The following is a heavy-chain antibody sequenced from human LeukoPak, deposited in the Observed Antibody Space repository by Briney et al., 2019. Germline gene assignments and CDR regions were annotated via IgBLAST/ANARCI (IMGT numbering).Heavy chain of an antibody. D-gene: IGHD2-15*01. V-gene: IGHV1-45*02. J-gene: IGHJ6*02. Sequence: SVKVSCKASGYTFTYRYLHWVRQAPGQALEWMGWITPFNGNTNYAQKFQDRVTITRDRSMSTAYMELRSLKSDDTAVYYCARDPSCSGGSCHASYYYYYGMDVWGQGTTVTVSS. CDR2: ITPFNGNT. CDR1: GYTFTYRY. CDR3: ARDPSCSGGSCHASYYYYYGMDV.